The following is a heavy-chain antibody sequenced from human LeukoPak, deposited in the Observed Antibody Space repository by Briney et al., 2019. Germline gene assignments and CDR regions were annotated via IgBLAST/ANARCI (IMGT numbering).Heavy chain of an antibody. J-gene: IGHJ5*02. Sequence: PSETLSLTCSVSSDSISNSAYYWGWIRQPPGKELEWIGTIYYSGFTHYNPSLRSRVAISVDTSKNQFSLNLSSVTAADTAVYYCARDNYGDYVGVPSWFDPWGQGTLVTVSS. D-gene: IGHD4-17*01. CDR1: SDSISNSAYY. V-gene: IGHV4-39*07. CDR2: IYYSGFT. CDR3: ARDNYGDYVGVPSWFDP.